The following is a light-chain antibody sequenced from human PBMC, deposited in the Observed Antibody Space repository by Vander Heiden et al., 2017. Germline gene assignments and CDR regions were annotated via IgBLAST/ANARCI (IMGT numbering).Light chain of an antibody. CDR2: LGS. V-gene: IGKV2-28*01. CDR3: RQTLQTTWT. J-gene: IGKJ1*01. Sequence: DIVMTQSPLSLPVTPGEPASISCRSSQSLLHSNGYNYLDWYLQKPGQSPQLLIYLGSNRASGVPDRFSGSGSGTDFTLKISRVEAEDVGVYYCRQTLQTTWTFGQGTKVEIK. CDR1: QSLLHSNGYNY.